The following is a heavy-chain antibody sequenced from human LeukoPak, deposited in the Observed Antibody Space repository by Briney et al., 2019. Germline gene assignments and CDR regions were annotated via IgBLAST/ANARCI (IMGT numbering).Heavy chain of an antibody. D-gene: IGHD6-19*01. J-gene: IGHJ5*02. CDR2: ISSSSSYI. CDR3: TRARAVASFYGFDP. CDR1: GFTFSSYS. Sequence: GGSLRLSCAASGFTFSSYSMSWVRQAPGKGLEWVSSISSSSSYIYYADSLKGRFTISRDNAKNSLYLQMNSLRAEDTAVYYCTRARAVASFYGFDPWGQGTLVTVPS. V-gene: IGHV3-21*01.